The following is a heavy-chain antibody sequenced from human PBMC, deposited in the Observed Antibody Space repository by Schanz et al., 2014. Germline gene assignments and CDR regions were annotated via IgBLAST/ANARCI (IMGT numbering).Heavy chain of an antibody. Sequence: QVQLQESGPGLVKPSETLSLTCTVSGGSIRGYYCSWIRQPPGKGLEWIGYVHSSGSTNYNSSLKSRSTISVDTPKTHFSLNLGSVTAADTAVYYCARHLPGGYNNHGWFDPWGQGTLVTVSS. CDR3: ARHLPGGYNNHGWFDP. CDR2: VHSSGST. D-gene: IGHD4-4*01. J-gene: IGHJ5*02. V-gene: IGHV4-59*08. CDR1: GGSIRGYY.